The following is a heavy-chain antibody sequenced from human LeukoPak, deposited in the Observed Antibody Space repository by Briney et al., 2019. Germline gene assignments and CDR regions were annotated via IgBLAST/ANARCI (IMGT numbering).Heavy chain of an antibody. CDR3: ASFLSSGYYQTWYDP. Sequence: GGSLRFSCAASGFTVSSNYMSWVRQAPGKGLEWVSAISGSGGSTYYADSVKGRYTISRDNAKNSLYLQMNSLRAEDTAVYYCASFLSSGYYQTWYDPWGQGTLVTVSS. D-gene: IGHD3-22*01. CDR2: ISGSGGST. V-gene: IGHV3-23*01. J-gene: IGHJ5*02. CDR1: GFTVSSNY.